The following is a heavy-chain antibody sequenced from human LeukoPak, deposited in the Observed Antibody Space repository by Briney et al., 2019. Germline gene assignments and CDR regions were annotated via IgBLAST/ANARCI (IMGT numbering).Heavy chain of an antibody. CDR3: ARLEGYSGSGRDNWFDP. J-gene: IGHJ5*02. D-gene: IGHD3-10*01. CDR1: GGSIGSSILY. V-gene: IGHV4-39*01. Sequence: PSETLSLTCTVSGGSIGSSILYWGWIWQPPGKGLEWIVSIYYSGSTYYNQSLKGRDGISVDTSKNEFSLKLSSVTAADTAVYYCARLEGYSGSGRDNWFDPWGQGILVTVSS. CDR2: IYYSGST.